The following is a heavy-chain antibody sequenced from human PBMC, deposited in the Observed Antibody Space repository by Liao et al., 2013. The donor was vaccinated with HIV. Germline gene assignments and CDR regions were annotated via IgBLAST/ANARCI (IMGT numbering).Heavy chain of an antibody. CDR2: IYSTGNT. CDR1: GGSISSYY. V-gene: IGHV4-4*07. Sequence: QVQLQESGPGLVKPSETLSLTCTVSGGSISSYYWSWFRQPAGKGLEWMGRIYSTGNTNYNPSLKSRVTISVDTSKNQFSLKLSSVTAADTAVYYCARDGGVGATGLDWGQGTLVTVSS. J-gene: IGHJ4*02. CDR3: ARDGGVGATGLD. D-gene: IGHD1-26*01.